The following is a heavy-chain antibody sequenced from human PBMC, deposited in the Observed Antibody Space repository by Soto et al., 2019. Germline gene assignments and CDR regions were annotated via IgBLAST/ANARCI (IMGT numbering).Heavy chain of an antibody. V-gene: IGHV1-8*01. CDR2: MNPNSGNT. J-gene: IGHJ5*02. Sequence: QVQLVQSGAEVKKPGASVKVSCKASGYTFTSYDINWVRQATGQGLEWMGWMNPNSGNTGYAQKFQGRVTMTRNTSISTAYMALSSLRSEDTAVYYCARDTHITIFGVVISDNWFDPWGQGTLVTVSS. D-gene: IGHD3-3*01. CDR1: GYTFTSYD. CDR3: ARDTHITIFGVVISDNWFDP.